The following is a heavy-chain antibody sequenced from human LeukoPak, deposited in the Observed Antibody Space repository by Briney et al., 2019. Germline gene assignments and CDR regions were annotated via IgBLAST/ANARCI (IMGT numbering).Heavy chain of an antibody. J-gene: IGHJ4*02. CDR1: GYNFVGYY. Sequence: ASVKVSCKAPGYNFVGYYIHWVRQAPGQGLEWMGRINPRDGETNFAQKFQGRVTMTSDTSISTAYMELSGLRSDDTAVYYCGRDWELRFHQGGLDYWGQGALVTVSS. CDR3: GRDWELRFHQGGLDY. V-gene: IGHV1-2*06. CDR2: INPRDGET. D-gene: IGHD3-3*01.